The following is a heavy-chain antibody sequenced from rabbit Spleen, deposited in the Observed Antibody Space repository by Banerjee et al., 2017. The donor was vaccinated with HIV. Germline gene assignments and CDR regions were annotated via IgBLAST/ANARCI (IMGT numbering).Heavy chain of an antibody. CDR1: GFSFSSSYY. J-gene: IGHJ6*01. CDR2: IATNSGST. V-gene: IGHV1S45*01. Sequence: QEQLVESGGGLVRPEGSLKLSCTASGFSFSSSYYMCWVRQAPGKGLELIGCIATNSGSTWYASWAKGRFTITKTSSTTVTLQMTSLTVADTATYFCARDTGTSFSTYGMDLWGPGTLVTVS. D-gene: IGHD7-1*01. CDR3: ARDTGTSFSTYGMDL.